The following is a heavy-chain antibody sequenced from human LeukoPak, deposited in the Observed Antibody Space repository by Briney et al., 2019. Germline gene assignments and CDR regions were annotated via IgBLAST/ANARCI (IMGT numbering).Heavy chain of an antibody. Sequence: SETLSLTCAVSGYSISSGYYWSWIRQPPGKGLEWIGYTYYSGSTYYNPSLKSRVTITVDTSKNQFSLKLSSVTAADTAVYYCARADTYYYDSSGYYGIGYFDYWGQGTLVTVSS. J-gene: IGHJ4*02. CDR1: GYSISSGYY. CDR3: ARADTYYYDSSGYYGIGYFDY. CDR2: TYYSGST. D-gene: IGHD3-22*01. V-gene: IGHV4-30-4*08.